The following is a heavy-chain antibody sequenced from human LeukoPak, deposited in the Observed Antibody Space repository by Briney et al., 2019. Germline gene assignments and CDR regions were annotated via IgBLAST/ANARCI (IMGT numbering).Heavy chain of an antibody. Sequence: GGSLRLSCAASGFTFSSYWMSWVRQAPGKGLEWVANIKQDGSEKYYVDSVKGRFTISRDNAKNSLYLQMNSLRAEDTAVYYCARDLTHSGWCDDYFDYWGQGTLVTVSS. CDR1: GFTFSSYW. CDR3: ARDLTHSGWCDDYFDY. V-gene: IGHV3-7*03. D-gene: IGHD6-19*01. CDR2: IKQDGSEK. J-gene: IGHJ4*02.